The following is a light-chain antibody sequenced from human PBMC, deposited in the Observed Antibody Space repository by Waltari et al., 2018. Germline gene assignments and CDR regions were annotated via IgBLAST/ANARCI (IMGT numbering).Light chain of an antibody. J-gene: IGLJ2*01. V-gene: IGLV2-23*02. CDR3: CSYAGSFVL. Sequence: QSALTQPASVSGSPGQSITISCTGSRSDVGNYDLVSWYQQHPGKVPKLLIYEVTKRPSGVSSRFSGSKYGNTASLTISGLQAEDEADYYCCSYAGSFVLFGGGTNLTVL. CDR2: EVT. CDR1: RSDVGNYDL.